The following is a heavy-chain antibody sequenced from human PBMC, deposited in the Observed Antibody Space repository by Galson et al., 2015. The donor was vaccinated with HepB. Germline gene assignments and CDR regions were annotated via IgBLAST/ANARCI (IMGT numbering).Heavy chain of an antibody. CDR3: AREKIVGAYVGKDS. J-gene: IGHJ5*02. CDR2: IWADGSDK. Sequence: SLRLSCAASGFTFRNYGMHWVRQAPGKGLEWVAVIWADGSDKYYADSVKGRFTISRDNSKSTLYLQMNSLRAEDTAVYYCAREKIVGAYVGKDSWGQGTLVTVSS. D-gene: IGHD1-26*01. CDR1: GFTFRNYG. V-gene: IGHV3-33*01.